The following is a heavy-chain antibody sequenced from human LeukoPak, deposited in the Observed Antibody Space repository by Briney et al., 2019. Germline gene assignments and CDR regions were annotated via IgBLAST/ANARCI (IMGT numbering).Heavy chain of an antibody. D-gene: IGHD3-10*01. J-gene: IGHJ4*02. V-gene: IGHV3-64*01. CDR2: ISSDGDTT. CDR1: KFTFSDYA. Sequence: GGSLRLSCAASKFTFSDYAMYWVRQAPGKGLEYVSSISSDGDTTYYTNSVQGRFTISRDNSKNTLYLQMGCLRAEDMAVYYCARAGQEWFGELGFDQWGQGTLVIVSS. CDR3: ARAGQEWFGELGFDQ.